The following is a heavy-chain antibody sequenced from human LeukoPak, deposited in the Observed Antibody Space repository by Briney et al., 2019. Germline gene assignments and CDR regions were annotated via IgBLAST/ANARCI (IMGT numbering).Heavy chain of an antibody. CDR3: AREVNCSGGSCYSLYYYYYGMDV. J-gene: IGHJ6*02. Sequence: ASVKVSCKASGYTFTSYGISWVRQAPGQGLEWMGWISAYNGNTNYAQKLQGRVTMTTDTSTSTAYMELRSLRSDDTAVYYCAREVNCSGGSCYSLYYYYYGMDVWGQGTTVTVSS. V-gene: IGHV1-18*01. D-gene: IGHD2-15*01. CDR2: ISAYNGNT. CDR1: GYTFTSYG.